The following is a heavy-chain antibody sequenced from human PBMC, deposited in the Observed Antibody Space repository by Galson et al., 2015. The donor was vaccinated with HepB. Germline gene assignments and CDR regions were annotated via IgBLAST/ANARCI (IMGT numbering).Heavy chain of an antibody. Sequence: SVKVSCKASGDTFSSYAISWVRQAPGQGLEWMGGINPIFGTTNYAQKFQGRVTITGDESTSTAYMELSSLRSEDTAVYYCARDKHSSINADAFDIWCQGTMVTVSS. V-gene: IGHV1-69*13. CDR3: ARDKHSSINADAFDI. CDR2: INPIFGTT. J-gene: IGHJ3*02. CDR1: GDTFSSYA. D-gene: IGHD6-19*01.